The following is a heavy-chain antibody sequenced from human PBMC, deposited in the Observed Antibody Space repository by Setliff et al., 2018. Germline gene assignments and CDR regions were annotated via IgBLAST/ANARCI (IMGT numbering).Heavy chain of an antibody. V-gene: IGHV4-39*01. Sequence: PSETLSLTCTVSGGSISSSSYDWGWIRQPPGKGLEWIGSIFSSGSTYYNPSLKSRVTISVDTSKNQFSLKLSSVTAADTAVYFCARSRTIAVKGGVFAVWGRGTLVTVS. CDR3: ARSRTIAVKGGVFAV. J-gene: IGHJ2*01. CDR2: IFSSGST. D-gene: IGHD6-19*01. CDR1: GGSISSSSYD.